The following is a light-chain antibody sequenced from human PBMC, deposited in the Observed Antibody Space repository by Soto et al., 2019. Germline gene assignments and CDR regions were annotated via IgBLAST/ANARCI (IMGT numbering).Light chain of an antibody. J-gene: IGKJ1*01. V-gene: IGKV3-15*01. CDR1: QNVRSN. CDR3: QQYDVWTAR. Sequence: QTPSTLYLSPLEIAAISCRASQNVRSNLAWYQQKPGQAPRLLIYGASTRATGIPARFSGRGSGTEFILTISSLQSEDFAVYYCQQYDVWTARFGQGTMVEIK. CDR2: GAS.